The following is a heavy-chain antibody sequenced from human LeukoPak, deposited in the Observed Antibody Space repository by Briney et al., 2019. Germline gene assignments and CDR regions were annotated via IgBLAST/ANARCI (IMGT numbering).Heavy chain of an antibody. CDR2: IYQSGST. D-gene: IGHD5-18*01. J-gene: IGHJ6*03. Sequence: SETLSLTCTVSGGSISSGGYYWSWIRQPPGKGLEWIGYIYQSGSTYYNPSLKSRVTISVDRSKNQFSLKLSSVTAADTAVYYCARVYGYSYYYYYMDVWGKGTTVTVSS. V-gene: IGHV4-30-2*01. CDR3: ARVYGYSYYYYYMDV. CDR1: GGSISSGGYY.